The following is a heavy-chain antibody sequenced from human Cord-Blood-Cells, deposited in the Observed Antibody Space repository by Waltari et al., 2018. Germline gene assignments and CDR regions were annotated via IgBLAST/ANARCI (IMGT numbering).Heavy chain of an antibody. Sequence: QLQLQESGPGLVKPSKTLSLTGTVSGGSISSSSYYWGWIRQPPGKGLEWIGSIYYSGSTYYNPSLKSRVTISLDTSKNQFSLKLSSVTAADTAVYYCARQLVRPSDAFDIWGQGTMVTVSS. J-gene: IGHJ3*02. CDR2: IYYSGST. CDR3: ARQLVRPSDAFDI. CDR1: GGSISSSSYY. V-gene: IGHV4-39*01. D-gene: IGHD6-6*01.